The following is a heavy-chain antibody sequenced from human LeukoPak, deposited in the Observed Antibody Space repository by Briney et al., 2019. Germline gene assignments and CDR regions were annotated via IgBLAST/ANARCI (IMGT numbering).Heavy chain of an antibody. CDR2: ICGGGGCP. J-gene: IGHJ4*02. D-gene: IGHD3-9*01. Sequence: GGSLRLSCAASGFTFSKYATTWVRQAPGKGLEWVSTICGGGGCPFYADSVKGRFTISRDNSKNTLSLQMNSLRAEDTALYYCAKDLDDILTGYYVGFDYWGKGTLVTVAS. CDR1: GFTFSKYA. CDR3: AKDLDDILTGYYVGFDY. V-gene: IGHV3-23*01.